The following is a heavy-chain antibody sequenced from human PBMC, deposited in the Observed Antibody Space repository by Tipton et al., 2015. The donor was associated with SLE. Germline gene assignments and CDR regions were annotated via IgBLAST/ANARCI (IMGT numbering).Heavy chain of an antibody. J-gene: IGHJ4*02. CDR3: ARGSSYYVY. V-gene: IGHV4-59*12. Sequence: TLSLTCTVSGGSISNYYWSWIRQHPGKGLEWIGYIYYSGSTNYNPSLKSRVTISVDTSKNQFSLKVSSVTAADTAVYYCARGSSYYVYWGQGTLVTVSS. CDR2: IYYSGST. D-gene: IGHD1-26*01. CDR1: GGSISNYY.